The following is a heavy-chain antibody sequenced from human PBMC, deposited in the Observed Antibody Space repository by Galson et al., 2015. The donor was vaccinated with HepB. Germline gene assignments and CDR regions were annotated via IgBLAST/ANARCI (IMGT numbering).Heavy chain of an antibody. V-gene: IGHV3-21*01. CDR2: ISSTSSHI. J-gene: IGHJ4*02. Sequence: SLRLSCADSGSTFNYFTMNWVRQAPGKGLEWVSSISSTSSHIYYADSVKGRFTISRDNAKSSLYLQMDSLRADDTAVYYCARDLTVAGTRIFDYWGQGTLVTVSS. D-gene: IGHD6-19*01. CDR1: GSTFNYFT. CDR3: ARDLTVAGTRIFDY.